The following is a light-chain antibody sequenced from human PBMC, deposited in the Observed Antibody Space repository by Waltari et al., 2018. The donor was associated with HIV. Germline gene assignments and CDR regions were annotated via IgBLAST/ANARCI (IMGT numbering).Light chain of an antibody. CDR3: ASFTSGRLNV. Sequence: SALTQPASVSGSPGQSITLSCTGTSSDVGAYDYVSWYQQHPGKVPKLLIYDVYMRPSRISNRFSGSKSGNTASLTISGLRDEDEADYYCASFTSGRLNVFGTGTKVTVL. V-gene: IGLV2-14*03. CDR2: DVY. J-gene: IGLJ1*01. CDR1: SSDVGAYDY.